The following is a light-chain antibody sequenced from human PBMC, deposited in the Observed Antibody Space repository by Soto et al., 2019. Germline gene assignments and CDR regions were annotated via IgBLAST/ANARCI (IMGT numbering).Light chain of an antibody. CDR1: QGIRNF. J-gene: IGKJ3*01. V-gene: IGKV1-27*01. Sequence: DIQMTQSPTSLSASVGDRVTITCRASQGIRNFVAWYQQKPGEAPKLLIYAASTLQLGVPSRFSGSGSGTDFTLTINSLQPEDVATYSCQKYSSVPVFGPGTKVEIK. CDR2: AAS. CDR3: QKYSSVPV.